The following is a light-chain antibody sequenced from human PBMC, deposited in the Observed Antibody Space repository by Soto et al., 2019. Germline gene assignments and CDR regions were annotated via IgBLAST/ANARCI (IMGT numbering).Light chain of an antibody. J-gene: IGKJ1*01. CDR2: DGS. CDR1: QSINSW. CDR3: QQYHTYSRT. V-gene: IGKV1-5*03. Sequence: DIQMTQSPSTLSASIGDRIIITCRASQSINSWWAWYQQKPGEAPKLLIYDGSTLASGDPSRFSGSGSETECTLTISRLQPDDFGTFYCQQYHTYSRTFGQGTQVEV.